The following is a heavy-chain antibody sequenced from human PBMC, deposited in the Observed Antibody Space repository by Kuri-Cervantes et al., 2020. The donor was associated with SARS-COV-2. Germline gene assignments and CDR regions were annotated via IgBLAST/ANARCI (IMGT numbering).Heavy chain of an antibody. J-gene: IGHJ4*02. CDR1: GGSISSGSYY. CDR2: LYTSGST. V-gene: IGHV4-61*02. CDR3: ARGIAVAGAKYFDY. Sequence: LRLSCTVSGGSISSGSYYWSWIRQPAGKGLEWIGRLYTSGSTNYNPSLKSRVTISADTSKNQFSLNLSSVTAADTAVYYCARGIAVAGAKYFDYWGQGTLVTVSS. D-gene: IGHD6-19*01.